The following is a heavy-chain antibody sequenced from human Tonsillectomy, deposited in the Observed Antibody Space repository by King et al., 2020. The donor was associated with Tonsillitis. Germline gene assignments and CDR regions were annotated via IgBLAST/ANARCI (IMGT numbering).Heavy chain of an antibody. Sequence: VQLVQSGGGLVQPGRSLRLSCTASGFTFGDYTMSWFRQGPGKGLEWVGVIRSKTYGGTTEYAASVKARFTISRDDPKSIAYLQMNSLKTEDTAVYYCTRGDSGYDYVAFYIWGQGTMVTVSS. D-gene: IGHD5-12*01. V-gene: IGHV3-49*03. J-gene: IGHJ3*02. CDR2: IRSKTYGGTT. CDR1: GFTFGDYT. CDR3: TRGDSGYDYVAFYI.